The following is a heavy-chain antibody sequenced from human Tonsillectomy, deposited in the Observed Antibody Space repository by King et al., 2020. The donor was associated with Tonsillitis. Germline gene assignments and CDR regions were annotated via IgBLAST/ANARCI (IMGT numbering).Heavy chain of an antibody. CDR1: GYSFTNYW. V-gene: IGHV5-51*01. CDR3: ARRAAGMGGVDH. J-gene: IGHJ4*02. Sequence: VQLVQSGPEVKKPGESLKMSCKGSGYSFTNYWTAWVRQTPGKGLEWMGIIYPGDSDTRYSPSFQGQVTISADKSIKTAYLHWSSLKASDPAMYYCARRAAGMGGVDHWGQGTLVTVSS. D-gene: IGHD1-26*01. CDR2: IYPGDSDT.